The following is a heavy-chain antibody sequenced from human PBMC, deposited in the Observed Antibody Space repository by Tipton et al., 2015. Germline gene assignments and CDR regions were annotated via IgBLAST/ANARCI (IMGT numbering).Heavy chain of an antibody. J-gene: IGHJ4*02. Sequence: SLRLSCAASGFTFSSYGMHWVRQAPGKGLEWVAVIWYDGSNKYYVDSVKGRFTISRDNSKNTLYLQMNSLRAEDTAVYYCARGDYCSGGSCYVDYWGQGTLVTVSS. D-gene: IGHD2-15*01. V-gene: IGHV3-33*01. CDR1: GFTFSSYG. CDR3: ARGDYCSGGSCYVDY. CDR2: IWYDGSNK.